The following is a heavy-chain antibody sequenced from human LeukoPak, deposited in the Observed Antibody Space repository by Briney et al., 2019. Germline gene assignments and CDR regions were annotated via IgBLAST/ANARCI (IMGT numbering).Heavy chain of an antibody. CDR1: GFTFSSYE. CDR3: AFLGYGSGFNSGY. V-gene: IGHV3-48*03. J-gene: IGHJ4*02. CDR2: ISSSGSTI. D-gene: IGHD3-10*01. Sequence: GASLRLSCAASGFTFSSYEMNWVRQAPGKGLEWVSYISSSGSTIYYADSVKGRFTISRDNAKNSLYLQMNSLRAEDTAVYYCAFLGYGSGFNSGYWGQGALVTVSS.